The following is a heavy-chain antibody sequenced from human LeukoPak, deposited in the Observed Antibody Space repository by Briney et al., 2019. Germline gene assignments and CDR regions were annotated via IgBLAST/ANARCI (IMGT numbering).Heavy chain of an antibody. Sequence: SGGSLRLSCAASGFTFSDYYMSWICQAPGKGLEWVSYISSSSSYTNYADSVKGRFTISRDNAKNSLYLQMNSLRAEDTAVYYCARDPLGQWLVQSYYFDYWGQGTLVTVSS. J-gene: IGHJ4*02. CDR2: ISSSSSYT. V-gene: IGHV3-11*06. CDR1: GFTFSDYY. CDR3: ARDPLGQWLVQSYYFDY. D-gene: IGHD6-19*01.